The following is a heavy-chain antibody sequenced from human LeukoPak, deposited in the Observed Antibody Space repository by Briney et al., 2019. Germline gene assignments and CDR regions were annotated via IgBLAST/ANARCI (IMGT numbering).Heavy chain of an antibody. V-gene: IGHV3-53*01. J-gene: IGHJ4*02. CDR3: ARGEGHNWNANELSY. CDR2: LYSGGNL. D-gene: IGHD1-20*01. CDR1: GFAVNTHY. Sequence: GGSLRLSCAGAGFAVNTHYMSWVRQAPGKGLEWVSTLYSGGNLYYADSVQGRFTISRDDSQNTLYLQMNSLRTEDTAVYYCARGEGHNWNANELSYWGQGTPVTVSS.